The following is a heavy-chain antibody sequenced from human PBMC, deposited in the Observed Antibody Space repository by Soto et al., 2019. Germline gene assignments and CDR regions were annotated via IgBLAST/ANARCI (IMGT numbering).Heavy chain of an antibody. CDR2: ILPIFGTA. V-gene: IGHV1-69*01. J-gene: IGHJ6*02. CDR3: ARFSVGATTHRGYYYGMDV. CDR1: GGTFSSYA. Sequence: QVQLVQSGAEVKKPGSSVKVSCKASGGTFSSYAISWVRQAPGQGLEWMGGILPIFGTANYAQEFEGRVTITGEESTSTAYIELRSLRSEDMAVYYCARFSVGATTHRGYYYGMDVWGHGTTVTVSS. D-gene: IGHD1-26*01.